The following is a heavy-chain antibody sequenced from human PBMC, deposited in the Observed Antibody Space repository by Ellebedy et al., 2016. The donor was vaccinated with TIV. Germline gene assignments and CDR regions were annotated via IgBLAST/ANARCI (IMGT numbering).Heavy chain of an antibody. J-gene: IGHJ4*02. CDR3: ARDRGDYEAEEFDC. V-gene: IGHV3-48*04. D-gene: IGHD4-17*01. Sequence: GESLKISXVASGFTFNTYSMNWVRQAPGKGLEWVSYISSSDNTIYYADSVKGRFTISRDNAKNSVYLQMNSLRAEDTAVYYCARDRGDYEAEEFDCWGQGTLVTVSS. CDR2: ISSSDNTI. CDR1: GFTFNTYS.